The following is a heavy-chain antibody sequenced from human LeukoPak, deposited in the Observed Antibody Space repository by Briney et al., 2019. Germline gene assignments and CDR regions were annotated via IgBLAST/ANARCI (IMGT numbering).Heavy chain of an antibody. V-gene: IGHV3-23*01. D-gene: IGHD4-23*01. CDR1: TFTLSTYG. Sequence: GGSLRLSCAASTFTLSTYGMSWVRQAPGKGLEWVSAIGGSSGSTHYADSVKGRFTISRDDSKNTLYLHMNSLRAEDTAIYYCAKGQYGGHSFIEYWGQGTLVTVSS. CDR2: IGGSSGST. CDR3: AKGQYGGHSFIEY. J-gene: IGHJ4*02.